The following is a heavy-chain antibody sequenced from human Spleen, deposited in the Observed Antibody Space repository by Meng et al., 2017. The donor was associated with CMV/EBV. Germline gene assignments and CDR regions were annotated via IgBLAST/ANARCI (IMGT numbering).Heavy chain of an antibody. CDR2: ISSSSSYI. Sequence: EVQLVESGXXWXKPGGXXRLSCAASGFTFSSYSMNWVRQAPGKGLEWVSSISSSSSYIYYADSVKGRFTISRDNAKNSLYLQMNSLRAEDTAVYYCARDYTVTTGAIWGQGTLVTVSS. V-gene: IGHV3-21*01. J-gene: IGHJ4*02. D-gene: IGHD4-17*01. CDR1: GFTFSSYS. CDR3: ARDYTVTTGAI.